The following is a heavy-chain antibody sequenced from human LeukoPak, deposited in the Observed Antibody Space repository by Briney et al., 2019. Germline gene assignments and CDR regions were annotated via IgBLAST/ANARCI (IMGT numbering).Heavy chain of an antibody. D-gene: IGHD6-19*01. CDR1: GFTFSSYW. V-gene: IGHV3-7*01. CDR3: ASGHNWLGSGG. J-gene: IGHJ1*01. CDR2: IKQDGSEK. Sequence: PGRSLRLSCAASGFTFSSYWMSWVRQAPGKGLEWVANIKQDGSEKYYVDSVKGRFTISRDNAKKSLYLQMNSLRAEDTAMYFCASGHNWLGSGGWGQGTLVTVSS.